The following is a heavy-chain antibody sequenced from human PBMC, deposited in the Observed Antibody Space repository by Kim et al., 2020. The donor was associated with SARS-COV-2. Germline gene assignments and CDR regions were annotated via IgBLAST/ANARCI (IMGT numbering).Heavy chain of an antibody. Sequence: GGSLRLSCAASGFTVSSNYMSWVRQAPGKGLEWVSVIYSGGSTYYADSVKGRFTISRDNSKNTLYLQMNSLRAADTAVYYCARALSDYGDYYFDYWGQGTLVTVSS. D-gene: IGHD4-17*01. V-gene: IGHV3-53*01. CDR1: GFTVSSNY. CDR2: IYSGGST. J-gene: IGHJ4*02. CDR3: ARALSDYGDYYFDY.